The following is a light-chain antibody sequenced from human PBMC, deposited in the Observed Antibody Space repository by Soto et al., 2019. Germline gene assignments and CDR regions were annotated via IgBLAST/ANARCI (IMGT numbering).Light chain of an antibody. J-gene: IGKJ2*01. Sequence: ENVLTQSPGTLSLSPGERATPSCRASQSVTSNFLAWYQQKPGQAPRLLIYGASTRAAGVPDRFSGSGSGTDFTLTITGLEPEDFAVYYCQQYGRSPLLYTFGQGTKL. CDR1: QSVTSNF. CDR2: GAS. V-gene: IGKV3-20*01. CDR3: QQYGRSPLLYT.